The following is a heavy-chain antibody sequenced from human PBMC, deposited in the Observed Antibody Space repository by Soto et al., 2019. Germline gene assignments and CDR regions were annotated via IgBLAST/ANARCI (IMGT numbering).Heavy chain of an antibody. D-gene: IGHD6-13*01. Sequence: SETLSLTCAVYGGSFSGYYWSWIRQPPGKGLEWIGEINHSGSTNYNPSLKSRVTISVDTSKNQFSLKLSSVTAADTAVYYCASQYSSSWYYFGYWGQGTLVTVSS. J-gene: IGHJ4*02. CDR3: ASQYSSSWYYFGY. CDR2: INHSGST. CDR1: GGSFSGYY. V-gene: IGHV4-34*01.